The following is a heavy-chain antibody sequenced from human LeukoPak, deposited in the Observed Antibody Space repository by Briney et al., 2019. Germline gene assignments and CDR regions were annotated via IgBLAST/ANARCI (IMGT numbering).Heavy chain of an antibody. V-gene: IGHV1-2*02. J-gene: IGHJ4*02. Sequence: ASVKVSCKASGYTFIGYYVHWVRQAPGQGLEWMGWINPNSGGTNYVQKFQGRVTMTRDTSISTAYMELSRLRSDDTAVYYCATYPLSGYWYYFHYWGQGTLVTVSS. CDR1: GYTFIGYY. D-gene: IGHD3-22*01. CDR2: INPNSGGT. CDR3: ATYPLSGYWYYFHY.